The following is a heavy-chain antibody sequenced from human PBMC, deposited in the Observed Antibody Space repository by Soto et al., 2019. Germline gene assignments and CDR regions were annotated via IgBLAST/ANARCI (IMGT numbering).Heavy chain of an antibody. Sequence: QVQLVQSGAEVKKPGASVKVSCKASGYTFTNYGVTWVRQAPGQGLEWMGWISAYNGHTNYAQNLQCRVTMTTDTSTTTAYLDMRGLRSDDTALYYCARGKVVLLPAGKGIQLWPGHFDIGGQGTMVTVSS. CDR2: ISAYNGHT. V-gene: IGHV1-18*01. CDR1: GYTFTNYG. J-gene: IGHJ3*02. CDR3: ARGKVVLLPAGKGIQLWPGHFDI. D-gene: IGHD2-2*01.